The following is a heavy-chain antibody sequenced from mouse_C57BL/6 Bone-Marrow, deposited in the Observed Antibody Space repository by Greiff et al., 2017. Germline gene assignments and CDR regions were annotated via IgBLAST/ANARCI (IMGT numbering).Heavy chain of an antibody. CDR1: GYSFTDYN. J-gene: IGHJ4*01. CDR3: ARAGIYYGYDEGAMDY. Sequence: EVQLVESGPELVKPGASVKISCKASGYSFTDYNMNWVKQSNGKSLEWIGVINPNYGTTSYNQKFKGKATLTVDQSSSTAYMQLNSLTSEDSAVYYCARAGIYYGYDEGAMDYWGQGTSVTVSS. V-gene: IGHV1-39*01. CDR2: INPNYGTT. D-gene: IGHD2-2*01.